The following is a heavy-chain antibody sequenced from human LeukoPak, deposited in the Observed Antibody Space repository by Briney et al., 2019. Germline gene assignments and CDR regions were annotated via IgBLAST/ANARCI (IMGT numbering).Heavy chain of an antibody. CDR2: INPNSGGT. V-gene: IGHV1-2*02. Sequence: GASVKVSCKASGYTFTGYYMRWVRQAPGQGLEWMGWINPNSGGTNYAQKFQGRVTMTRDTSISTAYMELSRLRSDDTAVYYCARPYCSSTSCLDFDYWGQGTLVTVSS. J-gene: IGHJ4*02. CDR1: GYTFTGYY. D-gene: IGHD2-2*01. CDR3: ARPYCSSTSCLDFDY.